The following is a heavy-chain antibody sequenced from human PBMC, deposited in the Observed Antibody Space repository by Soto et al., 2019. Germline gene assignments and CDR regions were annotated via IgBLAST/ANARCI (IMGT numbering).Heavy chain of an antibody. V-gene: IGHV4-39*01. D-gene: IGHD4-17*01. Sequence: QLQLQESGPGLVKPSETLSLTCTVSGGSISSSSYYWGWIRQPPGKGLEWIGSIYYSGSTYYNPSLKSRVTISVDTSKNQFSLKLSSVTAADTAVYYCARLPYYGDNSNFDYWGQGTLVTVSS. CDR1: GGSISSSSYY. J-gene: IGHJ4*02. CDR2: IYYSGST. CDR3: ARLPYYGDNSNFDY.